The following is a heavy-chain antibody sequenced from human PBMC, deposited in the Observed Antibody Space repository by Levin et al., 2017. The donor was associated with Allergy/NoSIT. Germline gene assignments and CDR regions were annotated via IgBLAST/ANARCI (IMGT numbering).Heavy chain of an antibody. D-gene: IGHD3-16*02. CDR2: ISGSGGST. CDR3: AKSHNYDYVWGSYRPTPWYYYYGMDV. V-gene: IGHV3-23*01. J-gene: IGHJ6*02. CDR1: GFTFSSYA. Sequence: GGSLRLSCAASGFTFSSYAMSWVRQAPGKGLEWVSAISGSGGSTYYADSVKGRFTISRDNSKNTLYLQMNSLRAEDTAVYYCAKSHNYDYVWGSYRPTPWYYYYGMDVWGQGTTVTVSS.